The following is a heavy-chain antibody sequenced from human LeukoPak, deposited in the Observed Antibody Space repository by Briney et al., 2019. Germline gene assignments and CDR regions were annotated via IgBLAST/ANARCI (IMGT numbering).Heavy chain of an antibody. J-gene: IGHJ4*02. CDR3: ARVRDSSGWYLFDY. CDR1: GYTFTGYY. CDR2: ISSNGGST. Sequence: ASVKVSCKASGYTFTGYYMHWVRQAPGKGLEYVSAISSNGGSTYYANSVKGRFTISRDNSKNTLYLQMGSLRAEDMAVYYCARVRDSSGWYLFDYWGQGTLVTVSS. V-gene: IGHV3-64*01. D-gene: IGHD6-19*01.